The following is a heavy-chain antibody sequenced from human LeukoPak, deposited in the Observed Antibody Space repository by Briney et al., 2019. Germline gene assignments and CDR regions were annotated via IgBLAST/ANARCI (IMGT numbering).Heavy chain of an antibody. J-gene: IGHJ4*02. D-gene: IGHD6-25*01. V-gene: IGHV3-23*01. CDR2: ISGSGGST. Sequence: GGSLRLSCAASGFTFSSYAMSWVRQAPGKGLEWVSAISGSGGSTYYADSVKGRFTISRDNAKNSLYLQMNSLRAEDTAVYYCARSGSAPYFDYWGQGTLVTVSS. CDR1: GFTFSSYA. CDR3: ARSGSAPYFDY.